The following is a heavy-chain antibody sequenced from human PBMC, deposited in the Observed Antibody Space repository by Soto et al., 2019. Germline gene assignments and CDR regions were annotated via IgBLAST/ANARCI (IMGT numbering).Heavy chain of an antibody. Sequence: GASVKVSCKTSGYTFSNYGITWVRQAPGQPLEWLGWISLYSDGTNYAQKFQGRVSMTTDTSKNQFSLQLNSVTPEDTAVYYCARETHIAARLAYFDYWGQGTLVTVSS. V-gene: IGHV1-18*01. J-gene: IGHJ4*02. CDR1: GYTFSNYG. D-gene: IGHD6-6*01. CDR2: ISLYSDGT. CDR3: ARETHIAARLAYFDY.